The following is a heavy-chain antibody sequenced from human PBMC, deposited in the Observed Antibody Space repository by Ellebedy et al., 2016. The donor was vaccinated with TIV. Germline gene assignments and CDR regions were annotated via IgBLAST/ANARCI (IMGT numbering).Heavy chain of an antibody. V-gene: IGHV3-30*04. D-gene: IGHD2/OR15-2a*01. CDR2: ISYDGSNK. CDR1: GFTFSTYP. Sequence: GESLKISCAASGFTFSTYPMHWVRQAPGKGLEWVAAISYDGSNKFYADSVKGRFTISRDDSKSTLYLQMNSLRAEDTAVYYCARDNSHQGNAFDIWGQGTMVTVSS. J-gene: IGHJ3*02. CDR3: ARDNSHQGNAFDI.